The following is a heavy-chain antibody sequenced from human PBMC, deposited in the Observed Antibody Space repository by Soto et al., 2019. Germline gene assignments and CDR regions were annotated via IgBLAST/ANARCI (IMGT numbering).Heavy chain of an antibody. J-gene: IGHJ6*03. CDR2: INHSGST. CDR1: GGSFSGYY. Sequence: SETLSLTCAVYGGSFSGYYWSWIRQPPGKGLEWIGEINHSGSTNYNPSLRSRVTISVDTSKNQFSLKLSSVTAADTAVYYCARGWYSSSWYIGYYYYYMDVWGKGTTVTVSS. CDR3: ARGWYSSSWYIGYYYYYMDV. D-gene: IGHD6-13*01. V-gene: IGHV4-34*01.